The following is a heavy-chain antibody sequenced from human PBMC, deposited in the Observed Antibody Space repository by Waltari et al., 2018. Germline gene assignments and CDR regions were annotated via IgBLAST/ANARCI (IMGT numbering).Heavy chain of an antibody. CDR3: ARVTKGGSAWSQGGHYYYYMDV. CDR1: GYRFPSYW. V-gene: IGHV5-51*01. CDR2: FYPCDSHT. J-gene: IGHJ6*03. Sequence: EVQLVQSGAEVKKPGESLKISCKGSGYRFPSYWIGWVRQMPGKGREWMGIFYPCDSHTRYSPAFHGQVTMSAEKSNSTAYLQWSSLKASDTAMYYCARVTKGGSAWSQGGHYYYYMDVWGKGTTVIVSS. D-gene: IGHD6-19*01.